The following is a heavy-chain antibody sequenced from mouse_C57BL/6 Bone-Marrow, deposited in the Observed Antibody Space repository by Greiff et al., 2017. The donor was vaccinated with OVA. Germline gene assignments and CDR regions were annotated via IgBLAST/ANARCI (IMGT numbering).Heavy chain of an antibody. D-gene: IGHD2-5*01. V-gene: IGHV2-2*01. J-gene: IGHJ3*01. CDR1: GFSLTSYG. CDR3: ARKAYYSNSSGFAY. CDR2: IWSGGST. Sequence: QVQLQQSGPGLVQPSQSLSITCTVSGFSLTSYGVHWVRQSPGKGLEWLGVIWSGGSTNYNAAFISRLSISKDNSKSQVFFKMNSLQADDTAIYYCARKAYYSNSSGFAYWGQGTLVTVSA.